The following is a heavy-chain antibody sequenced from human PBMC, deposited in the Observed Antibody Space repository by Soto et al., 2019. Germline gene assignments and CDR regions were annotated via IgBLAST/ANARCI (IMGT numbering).Heavy chain of an antibody. V-gene: IGHV4-31*03. CDR2: IYYSGST. J-gene: IGHJ6*02. CDR3: ARHRPSYCSSTSCYSGMDV. D-gene: IGHD2-2*01. Sequence: SETLSLTCTVSGGSISSGGYYWSWIRQHPGKGLEWIGYIYYSGSTYYNPSLKSRVTISVDTSKNQFSLKLSSVTAADTAVYYCARHRPSYCSSTSCYSGMDVWGQGTTVTVSS. CDR1: GGSISSGGYY.